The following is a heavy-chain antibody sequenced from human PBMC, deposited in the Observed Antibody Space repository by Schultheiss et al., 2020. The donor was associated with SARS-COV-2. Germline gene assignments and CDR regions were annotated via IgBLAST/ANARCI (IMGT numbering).Heavy chain of an antibody. V-gene: IGHV3-74*01. Sequence: GGSLRLSCVVSGFKFSDYWMHWVRQAPGKGLEWVASIVGGSDATHYADSVKGRFTISRDNSKNTLYLQLNSLRAEDTAVYYCARSGGYCSGGSCYDWYFDFWGRGTLVTVSS. J-gene: IGHJ2*01. CDR1: GFKFSDYW. D-gene: IGHD2-15*01. CDR2: IVGGSDAT. CDR3: ARSGGYCSGGSCYDWYFDF.